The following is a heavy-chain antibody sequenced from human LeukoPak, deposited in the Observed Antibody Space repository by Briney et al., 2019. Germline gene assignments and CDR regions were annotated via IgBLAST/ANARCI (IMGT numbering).Heavy chain of an antibody. CDR1: GYTFTSYE. Sequence: GASVKVSCKASGYTFTSYEISWVRQAPGQGLEWMGWISTYNGNTNYGQNLQGRVTMTTDTSTITAYMELRSLTSDDTAVYYCARRWYQLIGVYYYYGMDVWGQGTTVTVSS. D-gene: IGHD2-2*01. CDR2: ISTYNGNT. CDR3: ARRWYQLIGVYYYYGMDV. V-gene: IGHV1-18*04. J-gene: IGHJ6*02.